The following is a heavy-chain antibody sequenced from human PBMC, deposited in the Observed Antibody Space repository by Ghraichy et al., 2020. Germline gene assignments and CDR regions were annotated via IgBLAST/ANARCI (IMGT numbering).Heavy chain of an antibody. D-gene: IGHD1-1*01. J-gene: IGHJ4*02. CDR3: ARWNEGSDY. V-gene: IGHV4-59*01. CDR1: GGSISNYY. CDR2: IYYNGIT. Sequence: ESLNISCTVSGGSISNYYWSWIRQPPGKGLELIGYIYYNGITDYNPSLESRVTISVDTSKNQFSLNLKSVTAADTAVYYCARWNEGSDYWGQGTLVTVSS.